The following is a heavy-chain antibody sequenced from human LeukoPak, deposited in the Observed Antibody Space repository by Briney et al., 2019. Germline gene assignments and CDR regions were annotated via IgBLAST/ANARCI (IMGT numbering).Heavy chain of an antibody. V-gene: IGHV3-30*18. D-gene: IGHD3-9*01. J-gene: IGHJ6*02. CDR2: ISYDGSNK. CDR3: AKDLFDWSAYYYGMDV. Sequence: GGSLRLSCAASGFTFSSYGMHWVRQAPGKGLEWVAVISYDGSNKYYADSVKGRFTISRDNSKNTLYLQMNSLRAEDTAVYYCAKDLFDWSAYYYGMDVWGQGTTVTVSS. CDR1: GFTFSSYG.